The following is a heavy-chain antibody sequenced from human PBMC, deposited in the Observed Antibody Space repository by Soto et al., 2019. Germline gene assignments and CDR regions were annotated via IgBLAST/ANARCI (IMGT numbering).Heavy chain of an antibody. Sequence: QVQLVQSGAEVKKPGSSVKVSCKASVGTFSSYAITWVRQAPGQGLEWMGGIIPIFGTANYAQKFQGRVTITADESTSTAYMALSILISEDTAVYYCSRDRGPSSGYYPYWFDPWGQGTLVTVSS. J-gene: IGHJ5*02. V-gene: IGHV1-69*12. D-gene: IGHD3-22*01. CDR3: SRDRGPSSGYYPYWFDP. CDR2: IIPIFGTA. CDR1: VGTFSSYA.